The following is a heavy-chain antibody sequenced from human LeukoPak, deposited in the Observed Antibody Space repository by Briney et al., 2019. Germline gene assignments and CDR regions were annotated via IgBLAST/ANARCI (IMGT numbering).Heavy chain of an antibody. J-gene: IGHJ4*02. Sequence: GGSLRLSCAASGFTFSSYDMNWVRQAPGKGLEWVSFISSSSSHIYYADSVKGRFTISRDNAKNSLYLQMNSLRAEDTAVYYCSDVSGSYWGQGTLVTVSS. CDR3: SDVSGSY. V-gene: IGHV3-21*01. CDR2: ISSSSSHI. CDR1: GFTFSSYD. D-gene: IGHD3-10*01.